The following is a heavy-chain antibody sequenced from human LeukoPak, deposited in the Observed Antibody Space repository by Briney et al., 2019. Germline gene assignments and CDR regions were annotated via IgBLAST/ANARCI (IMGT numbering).Heavy chain of an antibody. Sequence: ASVKVSCKASGGTFSSYAISWVRQAPGQGLEWMGGIIPIFGTANYAQKFQGRVTIIADESTSTAYMELSSLRSEDTAVYYCARDLGQIDYGGLDYWGQGTLVTVSS. CDR1: GGTFSSYA. V-gene: IGHV1-69*13. J-gene: IGHJ4*02. D-gene: IGHD4-23*01. CDR3: ARDLGQIDYGGLDY. CDR2: IIPIFGTA.